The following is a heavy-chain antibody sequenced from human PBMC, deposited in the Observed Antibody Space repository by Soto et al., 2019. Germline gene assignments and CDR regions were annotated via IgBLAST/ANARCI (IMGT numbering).Heavy chain of an antibody. D-gene: IGHD3-16*01. CDR3: ARWGTTGGFDL. CDR1: GFSFKSFV. J-gene: IGHJ4*02. V-gene: IGHV3-30*14. CDR2: TSYDGNNK. Sequence: QVQLVEAGGGVVQPGTSLRLSCAASGFSFKSFVMHWVRQAPGKGLEWVAFTSYDGNNKDYGDSVKGRFTVSRANAQNTLHLQMDFVLPEDTALYYCARWGTTGGFDLWGEGKLVSVSS.